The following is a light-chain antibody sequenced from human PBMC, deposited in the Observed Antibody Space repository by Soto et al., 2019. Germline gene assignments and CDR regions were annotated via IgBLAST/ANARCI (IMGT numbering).Light chain of an antibody. V-gene: IGKV3-20*01. CDR3: QDYARSPGT. CDR2: GAS. CDR1: HSISSTH. Sequence: VVNLNRDAQCLVGKGLTSLSSTASHSISSTHLVWYQQKPGQAPSLLIFGASSRATGIPDRFSCSGSGTDFTLTISRLEPADFAVYYSQDYARSPGTIRQGTKVDIK. J-gene: IGKJ1*01.